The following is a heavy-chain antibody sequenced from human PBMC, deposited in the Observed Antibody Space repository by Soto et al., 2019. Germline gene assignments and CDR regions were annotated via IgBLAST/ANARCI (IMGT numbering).Heavy chain of an antibody. CDR2: ACYSASS. D-gene: IGHD5-12*01. V-gene: IGHV4-39*01. CDR1: GGSISDGSYC. CDR3: ARSQYSGYANWFDP. Sequence: QLQLQESGPGLVKPSEALSLTCTVSGGSISDGSYCWGWIRQAPGKGLEWIGSACYSASSYYNPSLMSRLTMSVDTSKNVCSLTLSSVTAADSAVYHCARSQYSGYANWFDPWGPGILVTVSS. J-gene: IGHJ5*02.